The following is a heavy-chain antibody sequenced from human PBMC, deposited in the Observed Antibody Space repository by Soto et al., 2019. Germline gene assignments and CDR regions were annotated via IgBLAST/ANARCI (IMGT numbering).Heavy chain of an antibody. CDR2: ISPKSGGT. D-gene: IGHD3-16*02. CDR1: GYTFTGYY. J-gene: IGHJ4*02. V-gene: IGHV1-2*02. Sequence: ASVKVSCKASGYTFTGYYIHWVRQAPGQGLEWAGEISPKSGGTRYAEKFQGRVTMTKDTSISTVYMELSNLSPDDTAVYYCGRGRSGEVVVFYWGQGTLVTVSS. CDR3: GRGRSGEVVVFY.